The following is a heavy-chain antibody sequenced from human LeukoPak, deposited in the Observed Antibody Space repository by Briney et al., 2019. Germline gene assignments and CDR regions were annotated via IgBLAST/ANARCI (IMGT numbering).Heavy chain of an antibody. D-gene: IGHD3-22*01. J-gene: IGHJ4*02. CDR3: ARVRVPYYYDSSGYPYYFDY. V-gene: IGHV1-2*02. CDR1: GYTFTGYY. CDR2: INPNSGGT. Sequence: ASVKVSCKASGYTFTGYYMHWVRQAPGQGLEWMGWINPNSGGTNYAQKFQGRVTMTRDTSISTAYMELSRLRSDDTAVYYCARVRVPYYYDSSGYPYYFDYWAREPWSPSPQ.